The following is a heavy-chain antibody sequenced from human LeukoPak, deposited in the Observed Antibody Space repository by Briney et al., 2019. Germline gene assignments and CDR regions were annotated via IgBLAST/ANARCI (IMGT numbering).Heavy chain of an antibody. V-gene: IGHV4-39*07. J-gene: IGHJ6*03. Sequence: SETLSLTCSVSGGSINSDSYYWGWIRQPPGKGLAWIGSIYYSGSTYYNPSLKSRVTISVDTSKNQSSLKLSSVTAADTAVYYCARGVLRFLEWLGYYYYYMDVWGKGTTVTVSS. D-gene: IGHD3-3*01. CDR1: GGSINSDSYY. CDR3: ARGVLRFLEWLGYYYYYMDV. CDR2: IYYSGST.